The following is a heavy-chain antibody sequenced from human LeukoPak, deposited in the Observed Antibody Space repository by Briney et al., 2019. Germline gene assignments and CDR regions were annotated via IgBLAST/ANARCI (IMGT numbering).Heavy chain of an antibody. V-gene: IGHV3-21*05. CDR1: GFTFSSYW. CDR2: ISSSGSDI. CDR3: ARDYGGSWPFDC. D-gene: IGHD4-23*01. Sequence: GGSLRLSCAASGFTFSSYWMSGVRQAPGKGLECVSYISSSGSDIYYADSVKGRLNISRDNAKTSLYLHMSGLRAEDTGVYYCARDYGGSWPFDCWGQGTLVTVSS. J-gene: IGHJ4*02.